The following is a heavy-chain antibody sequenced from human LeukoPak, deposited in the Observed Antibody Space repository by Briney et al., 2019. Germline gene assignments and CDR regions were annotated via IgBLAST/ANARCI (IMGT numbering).Heavy chain of an antibody. D-gene: IGHD3-10*01. CDR1: GFSFPYG. V-gene: IGHV3-23*01. CDR2: ITNSGENT. J-gene: IGHJ4*02. CDR3: ARAKPKNMVRGLIMRRESRYYFDY. Sequence: GGSLRLSCEASGFSFPYGMSWVRQAPGKGLEWVSGITNSGENTYYADSVKGRFTISRDNSKNTLFLEMNSLRVEDTAVYYCARAKPKNMVRGLIMRRESRYYFDYWGQGTLVTVSS.